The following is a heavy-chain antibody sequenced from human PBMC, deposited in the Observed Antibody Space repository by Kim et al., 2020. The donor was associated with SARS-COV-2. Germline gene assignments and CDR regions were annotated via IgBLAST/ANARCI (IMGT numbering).Heavy chain of an antibody. V-gene: IGHV1-18*03. Sequence: ASVKVSCKTSGYTFSNYGFSWVRQAPGQGLEWMGWISAYNDNTNYAEKFQGRVFMTTDTATRTAYMDLRSLTSDDMAVYYCAREGYYLGSGTYSPPKYYGMDVWGQGTTVIVSS. CDR2: ISAYNDNT. D-gene: IGHD3-10*01. CDR1: GYTFSNYG. CDR3: AREGYYLGSGTYSPPKYYGMDV. J-gene: IGHJ6*02.